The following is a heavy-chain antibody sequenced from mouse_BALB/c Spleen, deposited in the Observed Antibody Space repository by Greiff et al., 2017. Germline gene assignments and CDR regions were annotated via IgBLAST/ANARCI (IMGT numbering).Heavy chain of an antibody. J-gene: IGHJ4*01. CDR3: TREGNYYGSGAMDY. Sequence: QVQLKQSGAELVKPGASVKLSCKASGYTFTSYYMYWVKQRPGQGLEWIGEINPSNGGTNFNEKFKSKATLTVDKSSSTAYMQLSSLTSEDSAVYYCTREGNYYGSGAMDYWGQGTSVTVSS. CDR1: GYTFTSYY. CDR2: INPSNGGT. D-gene: IGHD1-1*01. V-gene: IGHV1S81*02.